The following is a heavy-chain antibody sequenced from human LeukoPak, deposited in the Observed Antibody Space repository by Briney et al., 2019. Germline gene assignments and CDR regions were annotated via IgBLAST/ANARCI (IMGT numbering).Heavy chain of an antibody. V-gene: IGHV3-23*01. CDR3: AISSTVVTTYFDY. Sequence: GGSLRLSCAAAGLSFGSYAMSWVRQAPGKGLEWVSASGSGGSTYYADSVKGRFTISRDNSKNTLYLQMYSLRDEDTAVYYCAISSTVVTTYFDYWGQGTLVTVSS. J-gene: IGHJ4*02. CDR1: GLSFGSYA. CDR2: SGSGGST. D-gene: IGHD4-23*01.